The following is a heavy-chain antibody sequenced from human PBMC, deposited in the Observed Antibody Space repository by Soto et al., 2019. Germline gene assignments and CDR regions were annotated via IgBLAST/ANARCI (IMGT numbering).Heavy chain of an antibody. CDR1: GYTFTDFS. CDR2: INPKSGDT. J-gene: IGHJ4*02. Sequence: AAVKVSCKASGYTFTDFSVHWVRQAPGQGLEWMGWINPKSGDTNYGQKFQGRVTMTRDTSINTAFMELSGLRSDDTAIYYCARVHYSDTNGYFPVLDSWGQGTLVTVSS. V-gene: IGHV1-2*02. CDR3: ARVHYSDTNGYFPVLDS. D-gene: IGHD3-22*01.